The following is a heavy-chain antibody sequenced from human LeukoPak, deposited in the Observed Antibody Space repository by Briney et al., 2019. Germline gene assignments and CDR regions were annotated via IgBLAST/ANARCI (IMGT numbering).Heavy chain of an antibody. CDR1: GFTFSTSG. D-gene: IGHD6-19*01. Sequence: HGGSLRLSCAASGFTFSTSGMNWVRQAPGKGLEWVSYISGTSSTIYYADPVKGRFTISRDNAKNSLYLQMNSLRAEDTAVYYCAREYSSGGAFDYWGQGTLVTVSS. V-gene: IGHV3-48*01. CDR3: AREYSSGGAFDY. J-gene: IGHJ4*02. CDR2: ISGTSSTI.